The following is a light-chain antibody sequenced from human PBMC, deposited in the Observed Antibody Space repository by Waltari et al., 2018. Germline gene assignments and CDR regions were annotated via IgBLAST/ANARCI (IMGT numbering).Light chain of an antibody. CDR2: GAS. J-gene: IGKJ1*01. V-gene: IGKV3-20*01. Sequence: EIVLTQSPRTLSLSPGERATLSCRASQRVGRSLAWYTQKPGQAPRLLISGASNRATDIPDRFSGSGSETDFSLTISRLEPEDFAVYYCQHYVRLPVTFGQGTTVEIK. CDR1: QRVGRS. CDR3: QHYVRLPVT.